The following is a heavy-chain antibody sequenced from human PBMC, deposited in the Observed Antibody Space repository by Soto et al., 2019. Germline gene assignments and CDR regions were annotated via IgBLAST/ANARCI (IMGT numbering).Heavy chain of an antibody. CDR1: GGTFSSYA. J-gene: IGHJ5*02. CDR3: ARGPGYCSRGSCSSANWFEP. Sequence: QVQLVQSGAEVKKPGSSVKVSCKASGGTFSSYAISWVRQAPGQGLEWMGGIIPIFGTANYAQKFQGRVTITADESTSTAYMELSSLRSEDTDVYYCARGPGYCSRGSCSSANWFEPWGQGTLVTVSS. CDR2: IIPIFGTA. D-gene: IGHD2-15*01. V-gene: IGHV1-69*01.